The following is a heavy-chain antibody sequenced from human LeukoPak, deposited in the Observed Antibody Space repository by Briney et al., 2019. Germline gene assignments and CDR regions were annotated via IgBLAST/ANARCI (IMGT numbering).Heavy chain of an antibody. CDR1: GGSISSYY. CDR2: IYYRGCT. Sequence: SETLSLTCTVSGGSISSYYWSWIRQPPGKGLEWIGYIYYRGCTNYNPSLKSRVTISVDTSKNQFSLKLSSVTAADTAVYYCARHKMGIAAAGTVYYFDYWGQGTLVTVSS. D-gene: IGHD6-13*01. V-gene: IGHV4-59*08. J-gene: IGHJ4*02. CDR3: ARHKMGIAAAGTVYYFDY.